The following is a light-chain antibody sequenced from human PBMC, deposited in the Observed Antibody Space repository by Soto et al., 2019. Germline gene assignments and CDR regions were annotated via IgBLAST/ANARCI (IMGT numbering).Light chain of an antibody. J-gene: IGKJ1*01. V-gene: IGKV2-30*01. CDR3: LQATNWPWT. CDR2: KVS. Sequence: DTVITQSPLSLSVPLGQSASISCRSSQSLLYSDGDTYLNWYHQRPGQSPRRLIHKVSQRDSGVPDRISGSGSGTDFTLEISRVEAEDVGVYYCLQATNWPWTFGQGTKVDI. CDR1: QSLLYSDGDTY.